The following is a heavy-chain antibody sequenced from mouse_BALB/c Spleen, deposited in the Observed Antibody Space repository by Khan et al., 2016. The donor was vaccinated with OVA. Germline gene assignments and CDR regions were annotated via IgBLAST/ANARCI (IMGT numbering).Heavy chain of an antibody. CDR2: INTYTGEP. V-gene: IGHV9-1*02. D-gene: IGHD2-12*01. Sequence: QIQLVQSGPELKKPGETVKISCKASGFTFTIYGMNWVKQAPGKGLRWMGWINTYTGEPTYADDFKGRFAFSLETSASTAYLQINNLKNEDMATYFCARTYYSYDRYFDVWGAGTMVTVSS. J-gene: IGHJ1*01. CDR3: ARTYYSYDRYFDV. CDR1: GFTFTIYG.